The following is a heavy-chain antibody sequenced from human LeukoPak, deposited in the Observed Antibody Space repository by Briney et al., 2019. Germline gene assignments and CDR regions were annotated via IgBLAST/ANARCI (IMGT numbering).Heavy chain of an antibody. CDR1: AFTFSNAW. J-gene: IGHJ5*02. D-gene: IGHD2-8*01. CDR2: IKTKTDGGTT. Sequence: PGGSLRLSCAASAFTFSNAWMSWVRQAPGKGLEWVGRIKTKTDGGTTDYAAPVKGRFTISRDDSKNTLYLQMNSLKTEDTAVYYCTTHVEGAMLCNWFDPWGQGTLVTVSS. V-gene: IGHV3-15*01. CDR3: TTHVEGAMLCNWFDP.